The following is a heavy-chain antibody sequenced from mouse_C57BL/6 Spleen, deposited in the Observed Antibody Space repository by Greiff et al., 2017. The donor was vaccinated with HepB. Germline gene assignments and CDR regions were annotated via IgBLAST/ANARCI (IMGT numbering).Heavy chain of an antibody. Sequence: QVQLQQPGAELVKPGASVKLSCKASGYTFTSYWMQWVKQRPGQGLEWIGEIDPSDSYTNYNQKFKGKATLTVDTSSSTAYMQLSSLTSEDSAVYYCARDSNYEVFDVWGTGTTVTVSS. CDR3: ARDSNYEVFDV. CDR1: GYTFTSYW. V-gene: IGHV1-50*01. J-gene: IGHJ1*03. D-gene: IGHD2-5*01. CDR2: IDPSDSYT.